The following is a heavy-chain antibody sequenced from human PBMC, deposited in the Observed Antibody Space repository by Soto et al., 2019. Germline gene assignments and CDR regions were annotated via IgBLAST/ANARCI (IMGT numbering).Heavy chain of an antibody. D-gene: IGHD3-22*01. CDR3: ASSYYYDSSGYSSLYYYYGMDV. Sequence: ASVKVSCKASGYTFTSYAMHWVRQAPGQRLEWTGWINAGNGNTKYSQKFQGRVTITRDTSASTAYMELSSLRSEDTAVYYCASSYYYDSSGYSSLYYYYGMDVWGQGTTVTVSS. CDR2: INAGNGNT. CDR1: GYTFTSYA. J-gene: IGHJ6*02. V-gene: IGHV1-3*01.